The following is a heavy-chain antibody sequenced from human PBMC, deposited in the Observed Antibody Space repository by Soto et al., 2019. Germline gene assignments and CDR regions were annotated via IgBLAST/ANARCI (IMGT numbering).Heavy chain of an antibody. V-gene: IGHV4-59*01. Sequence: QVQLQESGPGLVRPSETLSLTCTASGGSISRYFWSWIRQSPGKGLEWIGYIFYTGSTTYNPSLKSRVTISIDTSKNQFSLKLSSLTAADTAVYYCAHFSDLEWFDPWGQGTLVTVSS. CDR2: IFYTGST. CDR3: AHFSDLEWFDP. D-gene: IGHD2-21*01. J-gene: IGHJ5*02. CDR1: GGSISRYF.